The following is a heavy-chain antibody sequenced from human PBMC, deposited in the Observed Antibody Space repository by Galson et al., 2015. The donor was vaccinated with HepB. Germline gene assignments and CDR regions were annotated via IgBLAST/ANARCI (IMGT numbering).Heavy chain of an antibody. D-gene: IGHD3-22*01. CDR1: GDTFSSYG. Sequence: SVKVSCKASGDTFSSYGISWVRQAPGQGLEWMGGIIPIFGTANYAQKFQGRVTMTTDASTSTAYMELSSLRSEDTAVYYCAITNRHMVVVAKGAFDIWGQGTTVTVSS. CDR2: IIPIFGTA. CDR3: AITNRHMVVVAKGAFDI. J-gene: IGHJ3*02. V-gene: IGHV1-69*05.